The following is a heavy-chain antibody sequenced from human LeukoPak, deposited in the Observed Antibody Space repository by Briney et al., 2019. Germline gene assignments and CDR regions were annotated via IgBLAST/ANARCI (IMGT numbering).Heavy chain of an antibody. J-gene: IGHJ4*02. CDR2: IYYSGST. CDR3: ARHPYRDGYTVDY. V-gene: IGHV4-59*11. D-gene: IGHD5-24*01. Sequence: SETLSLTCTVSGGSNSSHYWSWIRQPPGKGLEWIGYIYYSGSTNYNPSLKSRVTISVDTSKNQFSLKLSSVTAADTAVYYCARHPYRDGYTVDYWGQGTLVTVSS. CDR1: GGSNSSHY.